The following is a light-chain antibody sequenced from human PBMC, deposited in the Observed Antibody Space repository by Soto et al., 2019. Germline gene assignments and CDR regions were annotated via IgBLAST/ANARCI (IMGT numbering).Light chain of an antibody. J-gene: IGLJ1*01. CDR2: DVS. V-gene: IGLV2-14*01. CDR1: SSDVGGYNY. Sequence: QSALTQPASVSGSPVQSITISCIGTSSDVGGYNYVSWYQQHPGKAPKLMIYDVSNRPSGVSNRFSGSKSGNTASLTISGLQAEDEADYYCSSYTSSSLYVFGTGTKLTVL. CDR3: SSYTSSSLYV.